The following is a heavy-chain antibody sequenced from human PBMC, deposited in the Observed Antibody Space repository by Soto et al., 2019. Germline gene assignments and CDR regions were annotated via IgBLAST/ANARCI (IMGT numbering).Heavy chain of an antibody. J-gene: IGHJ6*02. CDR1: GFTFSTYW. CDR3: ARGQWLVGDGYYYGLVV. Sequence: EVQLVESGGGLVQPGGSLRLSCAASGFTFSTYWMHWVRQTPGKGLVWVAHIKSDGSRTSYADSVKGRFTISRDDVKSTLYLQMNSLRAEDAAIYYCARGQWLVGDGYYYGLVVWGQGTTVTV. V-gene: IGHV3-74*01. D-gene: IGHD6-19*01. CDR2: IKSDGSRT.